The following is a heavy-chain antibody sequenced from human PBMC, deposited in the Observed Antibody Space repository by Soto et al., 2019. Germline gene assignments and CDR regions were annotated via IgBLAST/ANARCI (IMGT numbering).Heavy chain of an antibody. CDR3: ARFDCVSTNCYWNWFDP. CDR2: ISVYNGKT. V-gene: IGHV1-18*01. D-gene: IGHD2-2*01. J-gene: IGHJ5*02. CDR1: GYTFSSYA. Sequence: QVQLVQSGGEVRKPGASVKVSCKASGYTFSSYAITWVRQAPGQGLEWMGWISVYNGKTDYAQKFQGRVTMTTDTSTSTAYMDLRSLRSDDTAVYYCARFDCVSTNCYWNWFDPWGQGTRVTVSS.